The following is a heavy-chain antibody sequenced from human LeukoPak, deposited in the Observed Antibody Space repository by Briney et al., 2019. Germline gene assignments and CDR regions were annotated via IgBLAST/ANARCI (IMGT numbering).Heavy chain of an antibody. D-gene: IGHD3-16*01. CDR1: GFTFSSYG. CDR3: ARDGGPPYYYYGMDV. Sequence: PGGSLRLSCAASGFTFSSYGMHWVRQAPGKGLEWVAVIWYDGSNKYYADSVKGRLTISRDNSKNTLYLQMNSLRAEDTAVYYCARDGGPPYYYYGMDVWGQGTTVTVSS. J-gene: IGHJ6*02. CDR2: IWYDGSNK. V-gene: IGHV3-33*01.